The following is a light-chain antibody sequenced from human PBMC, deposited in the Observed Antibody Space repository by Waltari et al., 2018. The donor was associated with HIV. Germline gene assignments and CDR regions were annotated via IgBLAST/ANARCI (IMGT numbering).Light chain of an antibody. CDR1: SSNTGRND. CDR3: AAWDDSLSGWV. V-gene: IGLV1-47*01. Sequence: QSVLTQPPSTSGTPGQRVTISCSGSSSNTGRNDVYWYQQLPGTAPKLLIHRNNQRPSGVPDRFSGSKSGTSASLAISGLRSEDEADYYCAAWDDSLSGWVFGGGTKLTVL. J-gene: IGLJ3*02. CDR2: RNN.